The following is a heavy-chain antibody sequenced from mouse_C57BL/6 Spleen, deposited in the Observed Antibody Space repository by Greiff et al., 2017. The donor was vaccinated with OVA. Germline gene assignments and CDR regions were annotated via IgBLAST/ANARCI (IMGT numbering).Heavy chain of an antibody. CDR1: GFTFSDYG. J-gene: IGHJ2*01. CDR3: ARDGYYGRAY. D-gene: IGHD2-3*01. CDR2: ISSGSSTI. Sequence: EVQRVESGGGLVKPGGSLKLSCAASGFTFSDYGLHWVRQAPEKGLEWVAYISSGSSTIYYADTVKGRFTISRDNAKNTLFLQMTSLRSEDTAMYYCARDGYYGRAYWGQGTTLTVSS. V-gene: IGHV5-17*01.